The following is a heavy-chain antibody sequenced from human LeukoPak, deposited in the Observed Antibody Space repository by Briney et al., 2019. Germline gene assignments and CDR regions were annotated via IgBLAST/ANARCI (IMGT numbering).Heavy chain of an antibody. D-gene: IGHD3-22*01. J-gene: IGHJ5*02. CDR3: ARGKPSITMIVVDSPGP. Sequence: GGSLRLSCAASGFTFSSYSMNWVRQAPGKGLEWVSSISSSSSYIYYADSVKGRFTISRDNAKNSLYLQMNSLRAEDTAVYYCARGKPSITMIVVDSPGPWGQGTLVTVSS. CDR1: GFTFSSYS. CDR2: ISSSSSYI. V-gene: IGHV3-21*01.